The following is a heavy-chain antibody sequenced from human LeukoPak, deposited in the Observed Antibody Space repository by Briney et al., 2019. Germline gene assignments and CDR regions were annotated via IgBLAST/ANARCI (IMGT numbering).Heavy chain of an antibody. J-gene: IGHJ4*02. CDR1: GFTFSSYA. D-gene: IGHD1-20*01. CDR2: ISSNGGST. V-gene: IGHV3-64*01. CDR3: ARYNWNDGVDY. Sequence: GGSLRLSCAASGFTFSSYAMHWVRQAPGKGLEYVSAISSNGGSTYYANSVRGRFTISGDNSKNTLYLQMGSLRGEDMAVYYCARYNWNDGVDYWGQGTLVTVSS.